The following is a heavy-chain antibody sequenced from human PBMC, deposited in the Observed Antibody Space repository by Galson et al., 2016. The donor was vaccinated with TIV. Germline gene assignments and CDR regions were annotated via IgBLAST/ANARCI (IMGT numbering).Heavy chain of an antibody. CDR2: TYTDDTT. D-gene: IGHD1-1*01. V-gene: IGHV3-53*01. Sequence: SLRLSCAASGFTVSSNYMSWVRQAPGKGLEWVSITYTDDTTYYAQSVKGRFTISRDTSKNVLYLQMNSLRAEDTAFYYCATSTRPNDLDSWGQGILVTVSS. J-gene: IGHJ4*02. CDR3: ATSTRPNDLDS. CDR1: GFTVSSNY.